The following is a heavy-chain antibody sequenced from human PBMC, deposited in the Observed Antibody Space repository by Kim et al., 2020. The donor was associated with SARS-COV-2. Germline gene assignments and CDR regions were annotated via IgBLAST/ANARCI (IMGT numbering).Heavy chain of an antibody. CDR2: ISASGVGT. CDR1: GFTFSSYA. J-gene: IGHJ4*02. CDR3: AKSYLTGYTYYFDY. Sequence: GGSLRLSCAASGFTFSSYAMYWVRQAPGKGLEWVSAISASGVGTDYADSVKGRFTISRDNSKDTLHLQMNSLRAEDTAVYYCAKSYLTGYTYYFDYWGQG. D-gene: IGHD3-9*01. V-gene: IGHV3-23*01.